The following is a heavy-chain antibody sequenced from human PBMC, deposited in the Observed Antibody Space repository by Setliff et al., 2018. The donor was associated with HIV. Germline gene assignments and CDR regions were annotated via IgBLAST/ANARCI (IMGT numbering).Heavy chain of an antibody. Sequence: GGSLRLSCAASGFTFSDYYMSWLRQAPGKGLEWVANIKQDGSEKFYVDSVKGRFTISRDNAKNSLYLQMNSLRDDDTAVYYCARESGYTGGWGYGATYNYYMDVWGKGTTVTVSS. V-gene: IGHV3-7*03. CDR2: IKQDGSEK. D-gene: IGHD6-19*01. J-gene: IGHJ6*03. CDR3: ARESGYTGGWGYGATYNYYMDV. CDR1: GFTFSDYY.